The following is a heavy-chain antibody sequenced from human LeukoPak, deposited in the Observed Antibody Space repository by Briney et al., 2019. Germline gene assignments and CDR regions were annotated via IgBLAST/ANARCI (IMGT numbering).Heavy chain of an antibody. CDR2: ISGSGGST. Sequence: GRSLRLSCAASGFSVNTNYMTWVRQAPGKGLEWVSGISGSGGSTYYADSVKGRFTISRDNSKNTLYLQMNGLRAEDTAVYYCAKTLHLETPDTFDIWGQGTMVTVSS. CDR1: GFSVNTNY. D-gene: IGHD5-24*01. CDR3: AKTLHLETPDTFDI. J-gene: IGHJ3*02. V-gene: IGHV3-23*01.